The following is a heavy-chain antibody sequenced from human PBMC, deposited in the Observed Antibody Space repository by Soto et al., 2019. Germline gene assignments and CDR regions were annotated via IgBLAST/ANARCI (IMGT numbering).Heavy chain of an antibody. V-gene: IGHV3-66*01. J-gene: IGHJ3*02. CDR2: IYSGGST. CDR1: GFTVSSNY. CDR3: ARTLAGVMAFDI. Sequence: GGSLRLSCAASGFTVSSNYMSWVRQAPGKGLEWVSVIYSGGSTYYADSVKGRFTISRDNSKNTLYLQMNSLRAEDTAVYYCARTLAGVMAFDIWGQGTMVTVSS. D-gene: IGHD3-16*01.